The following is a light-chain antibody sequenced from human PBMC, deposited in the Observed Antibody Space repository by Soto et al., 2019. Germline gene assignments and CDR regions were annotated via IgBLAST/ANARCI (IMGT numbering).Light chain of an antibody. J-gene: IGKJ1*01. CDR2: GAS. V-gene: IGKV3-15*01. CDR1: QSVSNN. CDR3: QQYDNWPSWT. Sequence: EIVMTQSPATLSVSPGERATLSCMASQSVSNNLAWYQQKPGQAPRLLIYGASTRATGFPARFSGRGSGTEFTLTISSLQSEDFAIYYCQQYDNWPSWTFGQGTKVDI.